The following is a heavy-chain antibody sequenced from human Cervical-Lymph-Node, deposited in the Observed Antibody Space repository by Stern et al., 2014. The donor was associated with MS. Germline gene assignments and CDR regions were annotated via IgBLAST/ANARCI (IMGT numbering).Heavy chain of an antibody. D-gene: IGHD4-17*01. CDR2: LSYDGSNK. V-gene: IGHV3-30*03. CDR1: GFTFSNYA. J-gene: IGHJ4*02. Sequence: QVQLMQSGGGVVQPGRSLRLSCAASGFTFSNYAMHWVRQAPGKGLEWVALLSYDGSNKYYADSVKGRFTISRANSKTTLYLQMNSLRAEDTAVYYCATTVTTSFDYWGQGTMVTVSS. CDR3: ATTVTTSFDY.